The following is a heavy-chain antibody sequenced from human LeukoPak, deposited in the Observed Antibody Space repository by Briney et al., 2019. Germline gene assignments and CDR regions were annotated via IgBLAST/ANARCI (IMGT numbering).Heavy chain of an antibody. CDR2: IDPSDSYT. V-gene: IGHV5-10-1*01. J-gene: IGHJ4*02. Sequence: GGSLRLSCAASGFTFSSYWISWVRQMPGKGLEWMGRIDPSDSYTNYSPTFQGHVTISADKSISTAYLQWSSLKASDTAMYYCARRGYSGYDRPPYYFDYWGQGTLVTVSS. D-gene: IGHD5-12*01. CDR1: GFTFSSYW. CDR3: ARRGYSGYDRPPYYFDY.